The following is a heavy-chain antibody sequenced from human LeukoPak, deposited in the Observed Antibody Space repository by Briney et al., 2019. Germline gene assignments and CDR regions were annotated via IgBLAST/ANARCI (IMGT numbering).Heavy chain of an antibody. D-gene: IGHD3-22*01. J-gene: IGHJ4*02. CDR1: GFTFSSYA. CDR3: AKTFYYGSSGYCNFDY. CDR2: ISGSGDTT. V-gene: IGHV3-23*01. Sequence: PGGSLRLSCAASGFTFSSYAMSWVRQAPGKGLDLDSVISGSGDTTYYADSVKGRFTISRDNSKNTLYLQMNSLRAEDTAVYYCAKTFYYGSSGYCNFDYWGQGTLVTVSS.